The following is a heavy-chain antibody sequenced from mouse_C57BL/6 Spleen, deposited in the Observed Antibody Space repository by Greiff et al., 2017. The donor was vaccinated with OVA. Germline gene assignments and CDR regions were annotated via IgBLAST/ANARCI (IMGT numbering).Heavy chain of an antibody. D-gene: IGHD2-3*01. Sequence: EVQLVESGGGLVQPGGSMKLSCAASGFTFSDAWMDWVRQSPEKGLEWVAEIRNKANNHATYYAESVQGRFTISRDDSKSSVYLQMNSLRAEDTGIYYCTRWLLRGAMDYWGQGTSVTVSS. CDR2: IRNKANNHAT. J-gene: IGHJ4*01. CDR1: GFTFSDAW. V-gene: IGHV6-6*01. CDR3: TRWLLRGAMDY.